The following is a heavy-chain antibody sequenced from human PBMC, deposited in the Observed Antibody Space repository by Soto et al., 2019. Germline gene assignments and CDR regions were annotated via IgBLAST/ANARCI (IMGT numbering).Heavy chain of an antibody. CDR1: GGSISSGTYS. CDR2: IYHSGSF. Sequence: SETLSLTCDVSGGSISSGTYSWNWIRQPPGKGLEWIGYIYHSGSFYYNPSLKSRVTISIDRSKNQFSLNLNSVTAADTAVYYCARESGYCSGGTCFHFDYWGRGTLVTVSS. D-gene: IGHD2-15*01. CDR3: ARESGYCSGGTCFHFDY. V-gene: IGHV4-30-2*01. J-gene: IGHJ4*02.